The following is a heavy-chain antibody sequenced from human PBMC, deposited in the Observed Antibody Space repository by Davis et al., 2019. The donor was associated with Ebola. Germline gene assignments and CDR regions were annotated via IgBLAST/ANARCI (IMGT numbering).Heavy chain of an antibody. J-gene: IGHJ4*02. V-gene: IGHV3-74*01. CDR1: GFSFSDSW. D-gene: IGHD1-1*01. CDR3: AKDGRY. Sequence: GESLKISCAASGFSFSDSWMHWVRQAPGKGLVWVSRINGDGTLITYADSVKGRFTISRDNAKNSLYLQMNSLRAEDTALYYCAKDGRYWGQGTLVTVSS. CDR2: INGDGTLI.